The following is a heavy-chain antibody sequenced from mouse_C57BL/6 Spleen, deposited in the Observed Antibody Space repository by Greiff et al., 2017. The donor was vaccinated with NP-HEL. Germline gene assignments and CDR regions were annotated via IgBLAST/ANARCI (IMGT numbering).Heavy chain of an antibody. CDR2: ISSGGDYI. V-gene: IGHV5-9-1*02. D-gene: IGHD2-5*01. CDR1: GFTFSSYA. Sequence: DVMLVESGEGLVKPGGSLKLSCAASGFTFSSYAMSWVRQTPEKRLEWVAYISSGGDYIYYADTVKGRFTISRDNARNTLYLQMSSLKSEDTAMYYCTREGGYSNLFAYWGQGTLVTVSA. J-gene: IGHJ3*01. CDR3: TREGGYSNLFAY.